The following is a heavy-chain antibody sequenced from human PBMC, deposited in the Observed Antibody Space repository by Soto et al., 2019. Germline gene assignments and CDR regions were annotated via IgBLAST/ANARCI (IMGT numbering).Heavy chain of an antibody. CDR3: ARRHYDSSGYSMDV. D-gene: IGHD3-22*01. J-gene: IGHJ6*02. V-gene: IGHV3-53*01. CDR1: GFTVSSNY. CDR2: IYSGGST. Sequence: GGSLRLSCAASGFTVSSNYMSWVRQAPGKGLEWVSVIYSGGSTYYADSVKGRFTISRDNSKNTLYLQMNSLRAEDTAVYYCARRHYDSSGYSMDVWGQGTTVTVSS.